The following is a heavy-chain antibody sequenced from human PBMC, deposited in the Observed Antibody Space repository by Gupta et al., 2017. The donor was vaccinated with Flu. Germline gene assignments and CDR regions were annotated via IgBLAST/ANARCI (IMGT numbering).Heavy chain of an antibody. J-gene: IGHJ4*02. D-gene: IGHD1-7*01. CDR3: ARGELAGTTDY. V-gene: IGHV4-34*01. CDR2: INHSGSN. Sequence: QVQLQPWGAGLLKPSETLSLTCAVYGGSFSGYYWSWIRQPPGKGLEWIGEINHSGSNNYNPSLKSRVTISVDTSKTQFSLKLSSVTAADTAVYYCARGELAGTTDYGGQGTLVTVSS. CDR1: GGSFSGYY.